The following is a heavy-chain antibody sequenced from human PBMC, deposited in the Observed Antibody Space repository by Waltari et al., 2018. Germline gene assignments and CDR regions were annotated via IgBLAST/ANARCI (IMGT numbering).Heavy chain of an antibody. CDR3: ASAPYGGNSMWYFDL. V-gene: IGHV4-38-2*02. J-gene: IGHJ2*01. CDR1: GYSNSRGYY. CDR2: IYHSGST. Sequence: QVQLKESGPGLVKPSETLSLPCTVYGYSNSRGYYWGWIRQTPGKGLAWIGSIYHSGSTYYNPSLKSRVTISVDTSKNQFSLKLSSVTAADTAVYYCASAPYGGNSMWYFDLWGRGTLVTVSS. D-gene: IGHD4-17*01.